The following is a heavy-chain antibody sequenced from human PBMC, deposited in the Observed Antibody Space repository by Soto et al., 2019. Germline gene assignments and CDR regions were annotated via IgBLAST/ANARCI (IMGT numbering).Heavy chain of an antibody. CDR3: AKDPHGDYLLNWFDP. J-gene: IGHJ5*02. Sequence: EVQLLESGGGLVQPGGSLRLSCAASGFTFSSYAMTWVRQAPGKGLEWVSVISGSGGSTYYADSVKGWFTISRDNSKNTLYLQMNSLRAEDTAVYYCAKDPHGDYLLNWFDPWGQGTLVTVSS. D-gene: IGHD4-17*01. CDR2: ISGSGGST. V-gene: IGHV3-23*01. CDR1: GFTFSSYA.